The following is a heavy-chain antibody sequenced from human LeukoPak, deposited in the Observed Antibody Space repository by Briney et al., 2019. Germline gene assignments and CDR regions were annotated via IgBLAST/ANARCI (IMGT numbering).Heavy chain of an antibody. CDR2: TYTRGNS. Sequence: PGGSLRLSCAASGFDFSSHHMVWVRQAPGKGLEWVSVTYTRGNSYYTDSVKGRFIISRDTSKNTMDLQMNSLRPEGSALYFCARGGRGSAAVVAPRSFDIWGQGTMVAVSS. J-gene: IGHJ3*02. CDR1: GFDFSSHH. CDR3: ARGGRGSAAVVAPRSFDI. D-gene: IGHD3-22*01. V-gene: IGHV3-53*01.